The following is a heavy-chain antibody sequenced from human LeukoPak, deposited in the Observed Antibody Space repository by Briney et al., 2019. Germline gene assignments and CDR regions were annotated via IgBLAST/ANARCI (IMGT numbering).Heavy chain of an antibody. D-gene: IGHD5-18*01. J-gene: IGHJ4*02. V-gene: IGHV3-74*01. CDR3: ARDLSGITGYTYGRGIDY. Sequence: PGGSLRLSCAASGFTFSSTWMHWFRQAPGKGLVWVSRIHSDGSSTIYADSVKGRFTISRDNAKNTLYLQMNSLRAEDTAVYYCARDLSGITGYTYGRGIDYWGQGTLVTVSS. CDR1: GFTFSSTW. CDR2: IHSDGSST.